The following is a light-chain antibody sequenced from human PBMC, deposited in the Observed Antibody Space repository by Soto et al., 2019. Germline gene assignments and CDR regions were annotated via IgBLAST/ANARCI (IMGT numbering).Light chain of an antibody. CDR1: QSISDY. J-gene: IGKJ4*01. CDR2: DAS. Sequence: EIVLTQSPATLSLSPGEIATLSCRAGQSISDYLAWYQQRPGQAPRLLIFDASNRATGVPDRFSGGGSGTDFTLIISSLEPEDFAVYYCQQRVNWPPTFGGGTKVEI. V-gene: IGKV3-11*01. CDR3: QQRVNWPPT.